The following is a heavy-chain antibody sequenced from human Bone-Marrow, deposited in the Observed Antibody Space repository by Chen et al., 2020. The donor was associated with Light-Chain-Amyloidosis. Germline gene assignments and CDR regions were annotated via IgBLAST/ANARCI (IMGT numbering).Heavy chain of an antibody. V-gene: IGHV4-30-2*01. CDR2: VYQSGST. CDR1: GGSITSGSFS. Sequence: QLQLQESGSGLVTSSQTLSLTCAVSGGSITSGSFSWNWIRQPLGKGLEWIGYVYQSGSTYYNPSLNSLVTISVDLSENHFSLTLRSLTAADSAVYYCARGNWNDLAFDVWGQGTLVTVSS. CDR3: ARGNWNDLAFDV. J-gene: IGHJ3*01. D-gene: IGHD1-1*01.